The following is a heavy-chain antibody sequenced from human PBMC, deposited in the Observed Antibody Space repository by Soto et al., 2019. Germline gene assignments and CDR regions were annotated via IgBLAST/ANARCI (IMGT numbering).Heavy chain of an antibody. Sequence: VSVKVSCKGSGYTFTGYYMHWVRQAPGQGLEWMGFINPNSGGTNYAQKFQGCVTMTRDTSISTAYMELSRLRSYDTAVYYCASYMTRIACLRALHXWGQGALVT. V-gene: IGHV1-2*04. D-gene: IGHD6-6*01. CDR1: GYTFTGYY. CDR3: ASYMTRIACLRALHX. CDR2: INPNSGGT. J-gene: IGHJ4*02.